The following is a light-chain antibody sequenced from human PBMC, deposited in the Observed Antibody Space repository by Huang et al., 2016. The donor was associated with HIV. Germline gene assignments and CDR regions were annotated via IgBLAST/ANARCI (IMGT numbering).Light chain of an antibody. J-gene: IGKJ5*01. CDR3: QQRSTWPRSIT. CDR2: VTS. Sequence: EIVLTQSPATLSLSPGERATLSCRASQNVNNFLAWYQQTPGQPPRLLIYVTSTRASGIPARFSGSGSGTDFTLMISSLEPEDFAIYYCQQRSTWPRSITFGQGTRLEI. V-gene: IGKV3-11*01. CDR1: QNVNNF.